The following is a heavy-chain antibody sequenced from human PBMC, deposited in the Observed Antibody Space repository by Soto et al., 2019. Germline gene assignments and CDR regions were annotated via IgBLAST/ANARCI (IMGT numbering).Heavy chain of an antibody. J-gene: IGHJ1*01. Sequence: EVQLVESGGGLVQPGGSLRLSCVGSGFTFSNYNLNWVRHASGKGLEWVSYVSSSSSTIYNADSVEGRFTSSRDNAKNSLYMQMNNLRAEDTAVYYCARGGRLLFGELFEGVGQFWGQGPMVTVSS. CDR1: GFTFSNYN. V-gene: IGHV3-48*01. CDR2: VSSSSSTI. D-gene: IGHD3-10*02. CDR3: ARGGRLLFGELFEGVGQF.